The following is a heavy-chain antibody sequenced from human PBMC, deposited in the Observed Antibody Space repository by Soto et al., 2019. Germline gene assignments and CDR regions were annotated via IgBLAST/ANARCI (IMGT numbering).Heavy chain of an antibody. V-gene: IGHV3-30*03. CDR3: VRCWGTGDGSNLGYNWLDP. CDR1: GFTFSDYP. Sequence: PGGSLRLSCAVFGFTFSDYPMYWVRQAPGKGLEWVAIVSHDGNNKWYADFVKGRFTISRDNVKNTLYLQMNSLRAEDTAVYYCVRCWGTGDGSNLGYNWLDPWGQGTLVTVSS. D-gene: IGHD1-1*01. J-gene: IGHJ5*02. CDR2: VSHDGNNK.